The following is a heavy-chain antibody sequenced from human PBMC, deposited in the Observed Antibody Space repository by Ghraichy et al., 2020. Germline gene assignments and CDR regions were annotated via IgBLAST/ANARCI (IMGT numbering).Heavy chain of an antibody. Sequence: GGSLRLSCAASGCSFSSYAMHWVRQAPGKGLEWVAVISYDGSNKYYADSVKGRFTISRDNSKNTLYLQMNSLRAEDTAVYYCARANPLGATSPGPRGNYYYGMDVWGQGTTVTVSS. CDR1: GCSFSSYA. V-gene: IGHV3-30*04. D-gene: IGHD1-26*01. J-gene: IGHJ6*02. CDR2: ISYDGSNK. CDR3: ARANPLGATSPGPRGNYYYGMDV.